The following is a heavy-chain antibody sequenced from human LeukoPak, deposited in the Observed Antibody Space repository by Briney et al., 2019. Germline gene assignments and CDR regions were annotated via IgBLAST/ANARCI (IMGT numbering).Heavy chain of an antibody. D-gene: IGHD3-22*01. J-gene: IGHJ4*02. CDR2: INHSGST. Sequence: TPSETLSLTCAVSGGSISSGGYSWSWIRQPPGKGLEWIGEINHSGSTNYNPSLKSRVTISVDTSKNQFSLKLSSVTAADTAVYYCARGPLPPYYYDSSGYYYWGQGTLVTVSS. CDR1: GGSISSGGYS. CDR3: ARGPLPPYYYDSSGYYY. V-gene: IGHV4-34*01.